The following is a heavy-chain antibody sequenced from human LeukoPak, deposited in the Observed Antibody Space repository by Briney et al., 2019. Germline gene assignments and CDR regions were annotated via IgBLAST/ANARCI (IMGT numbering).Heavy chain of an antibody. CDR3: ATSTAAAGTD. J-gene: IGHJ4*02. CDR1: GLTFSTYA. Sequence: GGSLRLSCAASGLTFSTYAMRWIRQAPGKGLEWVSSIGGGGTTSYADSVKGRFTISRDNAQNSLYLQMNSLRAEDTAIYYCATSTAAAGTDWGQGTLVTVSS. CDR2: IGGGGTT. D-gene: IGHD6-13*01. V-gene: IGHV3-23*01.